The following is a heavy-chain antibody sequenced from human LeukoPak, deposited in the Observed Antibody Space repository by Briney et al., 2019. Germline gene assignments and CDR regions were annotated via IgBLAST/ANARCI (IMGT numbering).Heavy chain of an antibody. V-gene: IGHV3-7*01. CDR3: VSAIRGSPIDY. CDR1: GFSFSNYW. D-gene: IGHD3-10*01. J-gene: IGHJ4*02. Sequence: GGSLRLSCAASGFSFSNYWMGWVRQAPGKGLACVANIKTDGGETYYVDSVKGRFTISGDNAKNSLFLQMNSLRAEDTAIYYCVSAIRGSPIDYWGQGTLVSVPS. CDR2: IKTDGGET.